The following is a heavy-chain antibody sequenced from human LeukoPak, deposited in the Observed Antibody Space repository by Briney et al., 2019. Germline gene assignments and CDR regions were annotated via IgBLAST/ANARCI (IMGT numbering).Heavy chain of an antibody. CDR2: ISSSGSTI. J-gene: IGHJ5*02. D-gene: IGHD6-6*01. V-gene: IGHV3-11*04. Sequence: GGSLRLSCAASGFTFSDYYMSWIRQAPGKGLEWVSYISSSGSTIYYADSVKGRFTISRDNTKNSLYLQMISVSAEDTAVYYCARDVGLAARQEWCDPWGQGTLVTVSS. CDR3: ARDVGLAARQEWCDP. CDR1: GFTFSDYY.